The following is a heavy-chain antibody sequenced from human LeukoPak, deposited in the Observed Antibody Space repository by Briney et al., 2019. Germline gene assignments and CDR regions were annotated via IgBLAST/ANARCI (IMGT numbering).Heavy chain of an antibody. CDR2: VNPNSGGT. D-gene: IGHD3-22*01. V-gene: IGHV1-2*02. CDR3: ARYAFYSGGYYYAGDNYYMDV. Sequence: ASVKVSCKASGYTFSGYYIHWVRQAPGQGLEWMGWVNPNSGGTNYAQKFQGRVTMTRDTSISTAYMELSRLRSDDTAVYYCARYAFYSGGYYYAGDNYYMDVWGKGTTVTVSS. CDR1: GYTFSGYY. J-gene: IGHJ6*03.